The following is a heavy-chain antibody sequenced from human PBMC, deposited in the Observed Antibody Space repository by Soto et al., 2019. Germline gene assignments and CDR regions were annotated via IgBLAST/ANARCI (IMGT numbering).Heavy chain of an antibody. CDR1: GFTFSSYG. Sequence: QVQLVESGGGVVQPGRSLRLSCAASGFTFSSYGMHWVRQAPGKGLEWVAVIWYDGSNKYYADSVKGRFTISRDNSKNTLYLQMNSLRAEDTAVYYCARDWRTYDFWSGYYPYGMDVWGQGTTVTVSS. CDR2: IWYDGSNK. J-gene: IGHJ6*02. CDR3: ARDWRTYDFWSGYYPYGMDV. D-gene: IGHD3-3*01. V-gene: IGHV3-33*01.